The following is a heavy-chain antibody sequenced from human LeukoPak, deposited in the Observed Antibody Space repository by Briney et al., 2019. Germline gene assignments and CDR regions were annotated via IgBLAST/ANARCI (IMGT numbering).Heavy chain of an antibody. V-gene: IGHV3-23*01. CDR2: ISGSGGIT. CDR3: AKGGAPNDIVVVVAANLYYFDY. Sequence: PGGSLRLSCAASGFTFSSYAMSWVRQAPGKGLEWVSAISGSGGITYYADSVKGRFTISRHNSKNTLYLQMNSLRAKDTAVYYCAKGGAPNDIVVVVAANLYYFDYWGQGTLVNVSS. J-gene: IGHJ4*02. D-gene: IGHD2-15*01. CDR1: GFTFSSYA.